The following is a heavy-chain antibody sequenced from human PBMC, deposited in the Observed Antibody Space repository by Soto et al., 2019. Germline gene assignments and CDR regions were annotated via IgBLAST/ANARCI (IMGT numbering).Heavy chain of an antibody. CDR2: IWYDGSNK. V-gene: IGHV3-33*01. CDR1: GFTFSSYG. CDR3: ARDSQYYDFWSGYYTGYYYYYMDV. Sequence: GGSLRLSCAASGFTFSSYGMHWVRQAPGKGLEWVAVIWYDGSNKYYADSVKGRFTISRDNSKNTLYLQMNSLRAEDTAVYYCARDSQYYDFWSGYYTGYYYYYMDVWGKGTTVTVSS. J-gene: IGHJ6*03. D-gene: IGHD3-3*01.